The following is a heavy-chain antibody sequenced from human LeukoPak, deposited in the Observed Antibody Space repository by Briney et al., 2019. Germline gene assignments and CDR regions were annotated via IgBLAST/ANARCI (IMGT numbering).Heavy chain of an antibody. CDR1: GFTFSSYD. CDR3: ARGHGSGSSYYFDY. Sequence: GGSLRLSCAASGFTFSSYDMHWVRHATGKGLEWVSAIGTAGDPYYPGSGKGRFTISRENAKNSLYLQMNSLRAGDTAVYYCARGHGSGSSYYFDYWGQGTLVTVSS. CDR2: IGTAGDP. J-gene: IGHJ4*02. D-gene: IGHD3-10*01. V-gene: IGHV3-13*05.